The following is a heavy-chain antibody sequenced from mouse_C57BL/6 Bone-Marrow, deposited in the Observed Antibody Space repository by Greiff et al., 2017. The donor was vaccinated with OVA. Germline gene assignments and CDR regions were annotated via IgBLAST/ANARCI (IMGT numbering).Heavy chain of an antibody. D-gene: IGHD1-1*01. Sequence: EVKLQESGAELVRPGASVKLSCTASGFNIKDDYMHWVKQRPEQGLEWIGWIDPENGDTEYASKFQGKATITADTSSNTAYLQLSSLTSEDTAVYYCTITTVVATRGFAYWGQGTLVTVSA. CDR2: IDPENGDT. CDR3: TITTVVATRGFAY. V-gene: IGHV14-4*01. CDR1: GFNIKDDY. J-gene: IGHJ3*01.